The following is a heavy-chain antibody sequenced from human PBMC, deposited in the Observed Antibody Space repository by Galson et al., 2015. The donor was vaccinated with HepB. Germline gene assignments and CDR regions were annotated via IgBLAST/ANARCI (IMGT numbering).Heavy chain of an antibody. D-gene: IGHD4-17*01. CDR1: GFRFKSYD. V-gene: IGHV3-30*04. CDR3: ARVLRQMDGDPDYGAL. J-gene: IGHJ4*02. CDR2: ISHDETIT. Sequence: SLRLSCAASGFRFKSYDMNWVRQAPGKGLEWVAVISHDETITYYADSVKGRFTISRDNSNDTVFLHMNSLRPEDTAVFYCARVLRQMDGDPDYGALWGQGTLVTVSS.